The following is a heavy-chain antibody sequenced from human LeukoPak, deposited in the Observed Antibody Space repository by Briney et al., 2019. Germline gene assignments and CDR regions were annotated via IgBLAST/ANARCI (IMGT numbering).Heavy chain of an antibody. J-gene: IGHJ4*02. CDR3: ARDYGDYFDY. CDR1: GGSFSSGSYY. CDR2: IYYSGST. D-gene: IGHD4-17*01. V-gene: IGHV4-61*01. Sequence: SETLSLTCTVSGGSFSSGSYYWSWIRQPPGKGLEWIGYIYYSGSTNYNPSLKSRVTISVDTSKNQFSLKLSSVTAADTAVYYCARDYGDYFDYWGQGTLVTVSS.